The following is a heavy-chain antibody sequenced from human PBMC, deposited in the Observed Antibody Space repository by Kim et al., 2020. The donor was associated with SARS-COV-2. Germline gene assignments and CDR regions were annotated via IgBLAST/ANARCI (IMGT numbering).Heavy chain of an antibody. D-gene: IGHD1-1*01. Sequence: FADFGKCRFSISRDNSKRTLYLQMNSLRAEDSGVYYCAGGPESNGHLLEYWGQGTLVTVSS. CDR3: AGGPESNGHLLEY. V-gene: IGHV3-74*01. J-gene: IGHJ4*02.